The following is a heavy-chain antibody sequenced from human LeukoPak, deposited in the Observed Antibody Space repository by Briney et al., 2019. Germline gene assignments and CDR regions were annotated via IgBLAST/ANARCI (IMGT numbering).Heavy chain of an antibody. Sequence: SETLSLTCTVSGGSISSYYWSWIRQPPGKGLEWIGYIYYSGSTNYNPSLKSRVTISVDTSKNQFSLKLSSVTAADTAVYYCATWRSSYYYGMDVWGQGTTVTVSS. V-gene: IGHV4-59*01. D-gene: IGHD2-2*01. CDR1: GGSISSYY. CDR2: IYYSGST. J-gene: IGHJ6*02. CDR3: ATWRSSYYYGMDV.